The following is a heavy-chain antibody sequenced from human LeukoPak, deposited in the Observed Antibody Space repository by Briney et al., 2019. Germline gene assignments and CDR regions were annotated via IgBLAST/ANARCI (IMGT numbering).Heavy chain of an antibody. D-gene: IGHD3-10*01. V-gene: IGHV3-48*01. CDR3: ARDLEAMVLDY. CDR2: ISSSSSTI. Sequence: GGSLRLSCAASGFTFSSYSMNWVRQAPGKGLEWVSYISSSSSTIYYADSVKGRFTISRDNAKNSLYLQMNSLRAEDTAVYYCARDLEAMVLDYWGQGTLVTVSS. CDR1: GFTFSSYS. J-gene: IGHJ4*02.